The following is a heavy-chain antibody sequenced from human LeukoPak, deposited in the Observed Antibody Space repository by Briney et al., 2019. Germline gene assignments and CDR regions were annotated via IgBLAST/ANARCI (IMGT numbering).Heavy chain of an antibody. CDR3: ARVVGDVVVVPAAISSGWFDP. V-gene: IGHV1-69*05. Sequence: SVKVSCKASGGTFSSYAISWVRQAPGQGLEWMGGIIPIFGTANYAQKFQGRVTITTDESTSTAYMELSSLRSEDTAVYYCARVVGDVVVVPAAISSGWFDPWGQGTLVTVSS. D-gene: IGHD2-2*01. CDR2: IIPIFGTA. J-gene: IGHJ5*02. CDR1: GGTFSSYA.